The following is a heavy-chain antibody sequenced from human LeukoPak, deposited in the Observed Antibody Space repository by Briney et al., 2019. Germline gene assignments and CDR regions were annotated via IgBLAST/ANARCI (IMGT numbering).Heavy chain of an antibody. V-gene: IGHV4-61*01. D-gene: IGHD5-18*01. J-gene: IGHJ6*02. Sequence: SETLSLTCTVSGGSVSSGSYYWSWIRQPPGKGLEWIGYINYSGSTNYNPSLKSRVTISVDTSKNQFSLKLSSVTAADTAVYYCARDLRRGYSYGPGKYYYYGMDVWGQGTTVTVSS. CDR1: GGSVSSGSYY. CDR2: INYSGST. CDR3: ARDLRRGYSYGPGKYYYYGMDV.